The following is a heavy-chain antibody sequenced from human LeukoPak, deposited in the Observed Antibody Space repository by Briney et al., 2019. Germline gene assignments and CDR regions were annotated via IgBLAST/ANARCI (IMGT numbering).Heavy chain of an antibody. CDR3: ARDKRGYSGYDFSVYYYYGMDV. J-gene: IGHJ6*02. CDR1: GGSISSYY. Sequence: SETLSLTCTVSGGSISSYYWSWIRQPPGKGLEWIGYIYYSGSTNYSPSLKSRVTISVDTSKNQFSLKLSSVTAADTAVYYCARDKRGYSGYDFSVYYYYGMDVWGQGTTVTVSS. D-gene: IGHD5-12*01. V-gene: IGHV4-59*01. CDR2: IYYSGST.